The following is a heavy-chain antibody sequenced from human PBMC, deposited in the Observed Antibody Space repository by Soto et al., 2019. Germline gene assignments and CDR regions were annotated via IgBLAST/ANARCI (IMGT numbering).Heavy chain of an antibody. CDR3: ARGRLELHY. D-gene: IGHD1-1*01. CDR2: INHSGST. CDR1: GGSFNNYY. V-gene: IGHV4-34*01. Sequence: QVQLQQWGAGLLKPSETLSLPCAVYGGSFNNYYWNWIRQPPGKGLEWIGEINHSGSTNYNPSLKSRSTISIDTSKNQFSLRLSSVTAADTAVYYCARGRLELHYWGQGTLVTVSS. J-gene: IGHJ4*02.